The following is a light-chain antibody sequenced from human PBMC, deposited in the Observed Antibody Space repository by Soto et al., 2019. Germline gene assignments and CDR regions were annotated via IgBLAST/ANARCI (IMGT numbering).Light chain of an antibody. CDR3: QQYVSLPIT. J-gene: IGKJ5*01. CDR1: QSVSSY. Sequence: EIVLTQSPATLSLSQGERATVSCRASQSVSSYLAWYQQKPGQAPRLLIYGAFSRATGIPDRFSGSGSGTDFTLTINRVAPEDFAVYYCQQYVSLPITFGQGTRLEIK. V-gene: IGKV3-20*01. CDR2: GAF.